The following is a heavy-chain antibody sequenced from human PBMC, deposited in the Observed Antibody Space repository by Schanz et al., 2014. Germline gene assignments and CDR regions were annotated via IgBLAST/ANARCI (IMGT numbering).Heavy chain of an antibody. V-gene: IGHV3-21*01. J-gene: IGHJ6*03. D-gene: IGHD4-17*01. CDR1: GFTVSSNH. CDR2: ISSSGSYI. CDR3: ARGGDRFYHNYYMDV. Sequence: EVQLVESGGGLVQPGGSLRLSCAVSGFTVSSNHMSWVRQAPGKGLEWVSSISSSGSYIHYADSVKGRFTVSRDNARNSLYLHMNTLGAEDTAVYYCARGGDRFYHNYYMDVWGKGTTVTVSS.